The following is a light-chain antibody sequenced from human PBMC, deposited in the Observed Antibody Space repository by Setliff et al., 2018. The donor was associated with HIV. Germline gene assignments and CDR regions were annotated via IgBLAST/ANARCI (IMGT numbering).Light chain of an antibody. V-gene: IGLV8-61*01. J-gene: IGLJ1*01. Sequence: QPVVTQEPSLSVSPGGTVTLTCGLSSGAVSNSHKPSWYQQTPGQPPRTLIYATNSRSSGVPDRFSGSIFGNTAALTITGAQADDESDYYCLLFMSTAYVFGTGTKV. CDR2: ATN. CDR3: LLFMSTAYV. CDR1: SGAVSNSHK.